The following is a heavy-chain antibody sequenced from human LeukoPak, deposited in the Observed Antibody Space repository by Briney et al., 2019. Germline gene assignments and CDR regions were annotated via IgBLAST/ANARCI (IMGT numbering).Heavy chain of an antibody. J-gene: IGHJ3*02. D-gene: IGHD3-22*01. Sequence: GGSLRLSCAASGFTFSSYAMHWVRQAPGKGLEWVAVISYDGSNKYYADSVKGRFTISRDNAKNSLYLQMNSLRAEDTALYYCANFGSGYYVPDAFDIWGQGTMVTVSS. V-gene: IGHV3-30-3*01. CDR2: ISYDGSNK. CDR3: ANFGSGYYVPDAFDI. CDR1: GFTFSSYA.